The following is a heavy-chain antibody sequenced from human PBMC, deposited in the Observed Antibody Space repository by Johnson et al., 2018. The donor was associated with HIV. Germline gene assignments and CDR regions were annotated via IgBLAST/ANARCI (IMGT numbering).Heavy chain of an antibody. CDR1: GLAFHDYA. CDR3: AKDSDTYYYGSGDGFDI. CDR2: ISWDGAST. V-gene: IGHV3-43D*03. J-gene: IGHJ3*02. D-gene: IGHD3-10*01. Sequence: QLVESGGAVVQPGGSLRLSCVVSGLAFHDYAIHWVRQAPGKGLEWVSVISWDGASTHYADSVKGRFTISRDNSKTSVYLQMHSLRSEDTALYYCAKDSDTYYYGSGDGFDIWGQGTMVTVS.